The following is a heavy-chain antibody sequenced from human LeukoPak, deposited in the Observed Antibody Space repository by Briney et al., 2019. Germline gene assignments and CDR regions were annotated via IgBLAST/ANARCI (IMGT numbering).Heavy chain of an antibody. Sequence: GGSLRLSRAASGFTFIDYDMHWVRQFIGKGLEWVSAIGIRGDTHYSGSVKGRFTISRENAESSLYLQMNSLRAEDTAVYYCARGGIQVSGIDEFAYWGQGTLVTVSS. V-gene: IGHV3-13*01. CDR1: GFTFIDYD. CDR3: ARGGIQVSGIDEFAY. CDR2: IGIRGDT. J-gene: IGHJ4*02. D-gene: IGHD6-19*01.